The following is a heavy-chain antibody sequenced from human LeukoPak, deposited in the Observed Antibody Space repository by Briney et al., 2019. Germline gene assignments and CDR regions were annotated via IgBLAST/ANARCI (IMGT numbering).Heavy chain of an antibody. V-gene: IGHV1-69*05. CDR2: IIPIFGTA. J-gene: IGHJ4*02. CDR3: ARDLYSSGWYYEEKPSDY. CDR1: GGTFSSYA. D-gene: IGHD6-19*01. Sequence: SVKVSCKASGGTFSSYAISWVRQAPGQGLEWMGRIIPIFGTANYAQKFQGRVTITTDESTSTAYMELSSLRSEDTAVYYCARDLYSSGWYYEEKPSDYWGQRTLVTVSS.